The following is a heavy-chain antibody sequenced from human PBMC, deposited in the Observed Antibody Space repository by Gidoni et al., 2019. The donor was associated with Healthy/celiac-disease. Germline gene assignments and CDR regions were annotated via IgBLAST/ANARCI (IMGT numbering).Heavy chain of an antibody. V-gene: IGHV3-23*04. CDR3: AKAMTKYYDILTGYYTTEDGMDV. CDR1: GFTFSSYS. D-gene: IGHD3-9*01. J-gene: IGHJ6*02. CDR2: ISGSGGRT. Sequence: EVQLVESAGALVLPGVSLRHPCAASGFTFSSYSCTLVRRGPGKGLEWVSAISGSGGRTYYAESVKGRFTISRDNSKNTLYLEMNSLRAEDTAVYYCAKAMTKYYDILTGYYTTEDGMDVWGQGTTVTVSS.